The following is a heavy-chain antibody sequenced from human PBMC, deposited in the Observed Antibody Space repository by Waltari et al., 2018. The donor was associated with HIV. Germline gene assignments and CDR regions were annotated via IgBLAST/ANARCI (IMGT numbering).Heavy chain of an antibody. CDR2: ISGSGGST. Sequence: EVQLVESGGGLVQPGGSLRLSGAASGFAFTNYAMNWVRQAPGKGLGVVSAISGSGGSTYYADSVKGRFTISRDNSKNTLYLQMNSLRAEDTALYYCAKDDSTGSSGYYPFHYWGQGTLITVSS. V-gene: IGHV3-23*04. CDR3: AKDDSTGSSGYYPFHY. D-gene: IGHD3-22*01. J-gene: IGHJ4*02. CDR1: GFAFTNYA.